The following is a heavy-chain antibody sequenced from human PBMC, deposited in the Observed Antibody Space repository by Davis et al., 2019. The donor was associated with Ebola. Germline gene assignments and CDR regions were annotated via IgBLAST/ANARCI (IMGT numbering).Heavy chain of an antibody. V-gene: IGHV7-4-1*02. CDR2: INTNTGNP. J-gene: IGHJ6*04. CDR3: ARQAGVVFLENSGGYGMDV. CDR1: GYTFTSYA. Sequence: AASVKVSCKASGYTFTSYAVNWVRQAPGQGLEWMGWINTNTGNPTYAQGFTGRFVFSLDTSVSTAYLQISSLKAEDTAVYYCARQAGVVFLENSGGYGMDVWGKGTTVTVSS. D-gene: IGHD3-3*01.